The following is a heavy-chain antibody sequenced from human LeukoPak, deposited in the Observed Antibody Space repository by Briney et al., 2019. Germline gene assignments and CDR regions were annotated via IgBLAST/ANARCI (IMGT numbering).Heavy chain of an antibody. V-gene: IGHV4-34*01. D-gene: IGHD3-3*01. CDR2: INHSGST. CDR1: GGSFSGYY. J-gene: IGHJ5*02. CDR3: ARGGLRFYDFWSGYSFGNWFDP. Sequence: PSETLSLTCAVYGGSFSGYYWSWIRQPPGKGLEWIGEINHSGSTNYNPSLKSRVTISVDTSKNQFSLKLSSVTAADTAVYYCARGGLRFYDFWSGYSFGNWFDPWGQGTLVTVSS.